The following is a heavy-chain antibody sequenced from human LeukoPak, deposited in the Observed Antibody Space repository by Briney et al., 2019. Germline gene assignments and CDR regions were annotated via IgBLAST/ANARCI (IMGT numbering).Heavy chain of an antibody. D-gene: IGHD3-22*01. J-gene: IGHJ4*02. V-gene: IGHV3-30*02. CDR2: IRYDGSNK. Sequence: GGSLRLSCAASGFTFSSYGMHWARQAPGKGLEWVAFIRYDGSNKYYADSVKGRFTISRDNSKNTLYLQMNSLRAEDTAVYYCAKDKLYYYDSSGYYPSDYWGQGTLVTVSS. CDR1: GFTFSSYG. CDR3: AKDKLYYYDSSGYYPSDY.